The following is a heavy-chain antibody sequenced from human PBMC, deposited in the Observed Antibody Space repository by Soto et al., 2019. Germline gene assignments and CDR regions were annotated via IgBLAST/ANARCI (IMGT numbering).Heavy chain of an antibody. J-gene: IGHJ6*02. Sequence: ASVKVSCKASGCTFTSYYMHWVRQAPGQGLEWMGIINPSGGSTSYAQKFQGRVTMTRDTSTSTVYMELSSLRSEDTAVYYCAREDITMVRGAYYYYGMDVWGQGTTVTVSS. D-gene: IGHD3-10*01. V-gene: IGHV1-46*01. CDR1: GCTFTSYY. CDR2: INPSGGST. CDR3: AREDITMVRGAYYYYGMDV.